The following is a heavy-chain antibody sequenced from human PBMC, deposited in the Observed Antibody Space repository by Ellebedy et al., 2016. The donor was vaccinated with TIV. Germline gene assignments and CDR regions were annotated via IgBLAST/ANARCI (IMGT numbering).Heavy chain of an antibody. CDR3: AIYHAIKVAAPGYDAFDV. D-gene: IGHD2-8*01. CDR2: LNSNGRT. V-gene: IGHV3-53*01. J-gene: IGHJ3*01. CDR1: GFSVRNNH. Sequence: PGGSLRLSCAVSGFSVRNNHMNWVRQAPGQGLEWVSLLNSNGRTYYAESVRGRFTISRDNSRNFVFLQMNSLRPEDTATYYCAIYHAIKVAAPGYDAFDVWGQGTKVSVSA.